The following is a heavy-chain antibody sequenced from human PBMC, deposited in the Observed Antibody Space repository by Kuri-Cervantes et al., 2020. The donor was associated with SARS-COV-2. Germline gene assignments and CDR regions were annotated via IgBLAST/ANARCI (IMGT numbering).Heavy chain of an antibody. CDR1: GGSISSGSYY. CDR3: ARIAVVISDAFDI. V-gene: IGHV4-39*01. Sequence: SETLSLTCNVSGGSISSGSYYWGWIRQPPGKGLEWIANINYIWSTYSNPFLKSRLTISVDTSTNRFSLKLNSVTAADTAVYYCARIAVVISDAFDIWGQGTVVTVSS. CDR2: INYIWST. J-gene: IGHJ3*02. D-gene: IGHD3-22*01.